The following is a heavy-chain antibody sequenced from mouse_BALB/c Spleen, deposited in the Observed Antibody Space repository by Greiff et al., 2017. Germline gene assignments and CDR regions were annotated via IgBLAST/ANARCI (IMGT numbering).Heavy chain of an antibody. J-gene: IGHJ3*01. V-gene: IGHV2-9*02. CDR2: IWAGGST. Sequence: VQRVESGPGLVAPSQSLSITCTVSGFSLTSYGVHWVRQPPGKGLEWLGVIWAGGSTNYNSALMSRLSISKDNSKSQVFLKMNSLQTDDTAMYYCARDFTARSWFAYWGQGTLVTVSA. CDR1: GFSLTSYG. D-gene: IGHD1-2*01. CDR3: ARDFTARSWFAY.